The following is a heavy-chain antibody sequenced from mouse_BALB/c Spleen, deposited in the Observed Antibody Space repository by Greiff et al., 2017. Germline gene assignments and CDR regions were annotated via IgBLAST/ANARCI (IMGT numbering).Heavy chain of an antibody. J-gene: IGHJ4*01. Sequence: VQGVESGPDLVAPSQSLSITCTVSGFSLTSYGVHWVRQPPGKGLEWLVVIWSDGSTTYNSALKSRLSISKDNSKSQVFLKMNSLQTDDTAMYYCASNYGTLYAMDYWGQGTSVTVSS. CDR2: IWSDGST. CDR3: ASNYGTLYAMDY. CDR1: GFSLTSYG. V-gene: IGHV2-6-2*01. D-gene: IGHD1-1*02.